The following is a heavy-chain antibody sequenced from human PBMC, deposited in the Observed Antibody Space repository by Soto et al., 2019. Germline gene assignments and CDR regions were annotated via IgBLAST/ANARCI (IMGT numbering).Heavy chain of an antibody. J-gene: IGHJ4*02. CDR1: GFNFRNSR. V-gene: IGHV3-74*01. D-gene: IGHD5-12*01. CDR3: XXXXGYDGHDWRFDS. Sequence: EVQLVESXGGVVQPGGSLRLSCAASGFNFRNSRIHWVRQAPGKGLVWVSRLNNEESTTGYADSVXXXXXXSXXNXXXXXXXXXXXXXXXXXXXXXXXXXXGYDGHDWRFDSWGQGTLVTVSS. CDR2: LNNEESTT.